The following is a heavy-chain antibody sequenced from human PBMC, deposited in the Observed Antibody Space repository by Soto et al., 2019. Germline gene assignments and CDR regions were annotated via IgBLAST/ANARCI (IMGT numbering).Heavy chain of an antibody. CDR1: GYTFTSYY. V-gene: IGHV1-46*01. Sequence: ASVKVSCKASGYTFTSYYMHWVRQATGQGLEWMGIINPSGGSTSYAQKFQGRVTMTRDTSMSTVYMELSSLRSEDTAVYYCARGARVAAYYYGMDVWGQGTTVTVSS. CDR2: INPSGGST. J-gene: IGHJ6*02. D-gene: IGHD6-13*01. CDR3: ARGARVAAYYYGMDV.